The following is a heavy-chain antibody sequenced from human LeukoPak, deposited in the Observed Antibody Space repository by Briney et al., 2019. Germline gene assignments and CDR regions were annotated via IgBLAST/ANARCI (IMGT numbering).Heavy chain of an antibody. D-gene: IGHD2-2*01. CDR2: FAPEDGET. V-gene: IGHV1-24*01. J-gene: IGHJ4*02. Sequence: ASVKVSCKVSGYTLTELSMHWVRQAPGKGLEWMGGFAPEDGETIYAQKFQGRVTMTRDTSINPAYMELSRLRYDDTAVNYCARGGNIEVLPAALGASWDQGTLVTVSS. CDR1: GYTLTELS. CDR3: ARGGNIEVLPAALGAS.